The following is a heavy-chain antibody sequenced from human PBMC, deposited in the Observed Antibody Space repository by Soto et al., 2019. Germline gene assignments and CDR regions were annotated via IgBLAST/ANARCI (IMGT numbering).Heavy chain of an antibody. CDR3: ARDRRWELREGAVYFHY. J-gene: IGHJ4*02. Sequence: QVPLVQSGAGVEKPRSSVKVSCKASVGPFSSYAIIRVRQAPGQGLEWMGGIIPMFGTANYAQKFQCRVTIPADESTSTACMELSSLRSEDTAVYHCARDRRWELREGAVYFHYWGQGTLVTVSS. V-gene: IGHV1-69*01. D-gene: IGHD1-26*01. CDR1: VGPFSSYA. CDR2: IIPMFGTA.